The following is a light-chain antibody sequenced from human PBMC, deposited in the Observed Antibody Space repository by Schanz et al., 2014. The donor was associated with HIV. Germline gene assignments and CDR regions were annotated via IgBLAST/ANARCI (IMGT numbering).Light chain of an antibody. Sequence: QSALTQPPSASGSPGQSVTISCTGTSSDVGGYNYLSWYQHHPGKAPKLMISEVTKRPSGVPDRFSGSKSGNTASLTVSGLQTEDEADYYCCSYAGRSTFVVFGGGTKLTVL. V-gene: IGLV2-8*01. CDR1: SSDVGGYNY. CDR2: EVT. J-gene: IGLJ2*01. CDR3: CSYAGRSTFVV.